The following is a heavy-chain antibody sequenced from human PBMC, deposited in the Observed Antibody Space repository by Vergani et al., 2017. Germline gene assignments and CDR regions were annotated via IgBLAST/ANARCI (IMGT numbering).Heavy chain of an antibody. V-gene: IGHV3-9*01. CDR3: ARAWGFAEYFQH. Sequence: EVQLVESGGGLVQPGRSLRLSCAASGFTFDDYAMHWVRQAPGKGLEWVSGISWNSGSIGYADSVKGRFTISRDNAKNSLYLQMNSLRAEDTAVYYCARAWGFAEYFQHWGQGTLVTVSS. CDR2: ISWNSGSI. CDR1: GFTFDDYA. J-gene: IGHJ1*01. D-gene: IGHD3-16*01.